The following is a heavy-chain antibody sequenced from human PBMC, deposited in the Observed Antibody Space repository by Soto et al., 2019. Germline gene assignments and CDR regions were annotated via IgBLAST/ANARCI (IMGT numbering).Heavy chain of an antibody. Sequence: GSGPTLVNPTETLTLACTVSGFSLRNARMGVSWIRQPPGKALEWLAHIFSNDQKSYSTSLKSRLTISKDTSKSQVVLTMTNMDPVDTATYYCARLLYNYDGSGYNFDYWGQGTLVTVSS. V-gene: IGHV2-26*01. D-gene: IGHD3-22*01. CDR2: IFSNDQK. J-gene: IGHJ4*02. CDR1: GFSLRNARMG. CDR3: ARLLYNYDGSGYNFDY.